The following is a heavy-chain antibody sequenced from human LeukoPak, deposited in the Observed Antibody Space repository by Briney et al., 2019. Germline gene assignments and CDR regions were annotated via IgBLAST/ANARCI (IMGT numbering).Heavy chain of an antibody. CDR1: GDSISTSSYY. D-gene: IGHD3-22*01. Sequence: PSETLSLTCLVSGDSISTSSYYWGWLRQPHGKGLEWITSIHHNCNTYYNPSRKSRVIVSLDKSKNQFSLILRSVTAADTAVYYCATDRGYYDTIGYTYNWFDPWGQGTLVTVSS. CDR2: IHHNCNT. J-gene: IGHJ5*02. V-gene: IGHV4-39*07. CDR3: ATDRGYYDTIGYTYNWFDP.